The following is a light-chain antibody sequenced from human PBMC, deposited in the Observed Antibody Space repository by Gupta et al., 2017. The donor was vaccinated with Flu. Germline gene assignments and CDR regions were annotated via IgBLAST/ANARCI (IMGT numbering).Light chain of an antibody. Sequence: SYELTQPPSVSVSPGQTASITCSGDKLGDKSVSWYQQKPGQSPVLVLYQNDNRPSGIPERFSGSTSGNTGTLTITGTQAVDEADYYCQAWDSGTVFGGGTKLTVL. CDR1: KLGDKS. V-gene: IGLV3-1*01. CDR3: QAWDSGTV. J-gene: IGLJ3*02. CDR2: QND.